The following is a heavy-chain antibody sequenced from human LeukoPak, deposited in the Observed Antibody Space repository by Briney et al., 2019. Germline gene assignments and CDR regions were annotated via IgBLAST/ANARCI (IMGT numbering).Heavy chain of an antibody. CDR2: IIPIFGTA. CDR1: GGTFSSYA. D-gene: IGHD3-22*01. CDR3: ARGDLSYYYDSSGRMYYFDY. V-gene: IGHV1-69*01. Sequence: GSSVKVSCKASGGTFSSYAISWVRQAPGQGLEWMGGIIPIFGTADYAQKFQGRVTITADESTSTAYMELSSLRSEDTAVYYCARGDLSYYYDSSGRMYYFDYWGQGTLVTVSS. J-gene: IGHJ4*02.